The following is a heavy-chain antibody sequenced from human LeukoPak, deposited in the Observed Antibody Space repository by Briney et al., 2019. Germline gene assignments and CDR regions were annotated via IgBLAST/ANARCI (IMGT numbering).Heavy chain of an antibody. Sequence: ASVKVSCKASGYTFTGYYMHWVRQAPGQGLEWMGWINPNSGGTNYAQKFQGRVTMTRDTSISTAYMELRSLRSDDTAVYYCARVPGYSYMLPDYWGQGTLVTVSS. CDR3: ARVPGYSYMLPDY. V-gene: IGHV1-2*02. CDR1: GYTFTGYY. J-gene: IGHJ4*02. D-gene: IGHD5-18*01. CDR2: INPNSGGT.